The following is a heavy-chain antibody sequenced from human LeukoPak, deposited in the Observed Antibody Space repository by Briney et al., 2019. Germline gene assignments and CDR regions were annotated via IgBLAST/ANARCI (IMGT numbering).Heavy chain of an antibody. CDR3: ARVAYYGSGSGDYYYYGMDV. Sequence: ASVKVSCKASGYTFTSYGISWVRQAPGQGLEWMGWISAYNGNTNYAQKLQGRVTMTTDTSTSTAYMELRSLRSDDTAVYYCARVAYYGSGSGDYYYYGMDVWGQGTTVTVSS. V-gene: IGHV1-18*01. D-gene: IGHD3-10*01. CDR2: ISAYNGNT. CDR1: GYTFTSYG. J-gene: IGHJ6*02.